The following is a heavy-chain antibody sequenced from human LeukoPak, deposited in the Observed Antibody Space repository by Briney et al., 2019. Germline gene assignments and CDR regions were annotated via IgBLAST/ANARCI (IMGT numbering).Heavy chain of an antibody. CDR1: GGSFSGYY. V-gene: IGHV4-34*01. Sequence: KPSETLSLTCAVYGGSFSGYYWSWIRQPPGKGLEWIGEINHSGSSNYNPSLKSRVTISVDTSENQFSLKLSSVTAADTAVYYCARRFYEGYSSGWGRFDYWGQGTLVTVSS. J-gene: IGHJ4*02. CDR2: INHSGSS. D-gene: IGHD6-19*01. CDR3: ARRFYEGYSSGWGRFDY.